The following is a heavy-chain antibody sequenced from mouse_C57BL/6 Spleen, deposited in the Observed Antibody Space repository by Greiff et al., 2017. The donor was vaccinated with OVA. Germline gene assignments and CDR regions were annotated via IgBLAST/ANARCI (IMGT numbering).Heavy chain of an antibody. CDR2: ISSGSSTI. D-gene: IGHD4-1*01. Sequence: DVHLVESGGGLVKPGGSLKLSCAASGFTFSDYGMHWVRQAPEKGLEWVAYISSGSSTIYYADTVKGRFTLSRDNSKNTLFLQMTGLRSEDRAMYYCARPGNWAWFAYWGQGTLVTVSA. CDR1: GFTFSDYG. CDR3: ARPGNWAWFAY. J-gene: IGHJ3*01. V-gene: IGHV5-17*01.